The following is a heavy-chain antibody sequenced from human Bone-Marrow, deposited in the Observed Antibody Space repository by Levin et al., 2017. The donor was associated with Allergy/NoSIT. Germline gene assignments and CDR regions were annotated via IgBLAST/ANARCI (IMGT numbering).Heavy chain of an antibody. V-gene: IGHV4-59*01. Sequence: PSETLSLTCTVSGGSISSYYWTWIRQAPEKRLEWIGYIYYNGKSNYNPSLKTRVSISVDTSKNLFSLSLSSVTAADSAIYYCARAIPSGGNSYYYYYMDVWGKGITVTVSS. J-gene: IGHJ6*03. CDR2: IYYNGKS. CDR3: ARAIPSGGNSYYYYYMDV. CDR1: GGSISSYY. D-gene: IGHD4-23*01.